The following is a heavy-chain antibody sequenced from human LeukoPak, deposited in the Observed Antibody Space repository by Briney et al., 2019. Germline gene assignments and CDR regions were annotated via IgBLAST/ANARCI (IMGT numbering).Heavy chain of an antibody. CDR2: ISSSSSYI. J-gene: IGHJ4*02. V-gene: IGHV3-21*04. D-gene: IGHD5-18*01. CDR1: GFTFSSYS. Sequence: GGSLRLSCAASGFTFSSYSMNWVRQAPGKGLEWVSSISSSSSYIYYADSVKGRFTISRDNSKNTVYLQMNSLRVEDTAVYYCARDGYNYDFDCWGQGTLVTVSS. CDR3: ARDGYNYDFDC.